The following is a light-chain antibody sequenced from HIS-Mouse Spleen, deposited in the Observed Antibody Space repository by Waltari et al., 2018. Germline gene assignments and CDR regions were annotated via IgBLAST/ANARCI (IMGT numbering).Light chain of an antibody. J-gene: IGLJ2*01. CDR2: EDS. CDR1: ALPKKY. Sequence: SYELTQPPSVSVSPGQTARITCSGDALPKKYAYWYQQKSGQAPVLVIYEDSKRPSGIPGRFCGSSSGTMATLTISGAQVEDEADYYCYSTDSSGNHRVFGGGTKLTVL. CDR3: YSTDSSGNHRV. V-gene: IGLV3-10*01.